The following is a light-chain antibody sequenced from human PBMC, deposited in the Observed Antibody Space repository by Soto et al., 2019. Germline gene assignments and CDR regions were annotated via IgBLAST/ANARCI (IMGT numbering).Light chain of an antibody. CDR1: SXDLGSYNL. V-gene: IGLV2-23*01. CDR2: EGS. CDR3: CSYAGSSTFV. J-gene: IGLJ1*01. Sequence: QSVLAQPASVSGSPGQSITLSCTGTSXDLGSYNLVSWYQQHPGKAPKLMIYEGSKRPSGVSYRFSGSKSGNTASLTISGLQTEDEADYYCCSYAGSSTFVFGTGTKFTVL.